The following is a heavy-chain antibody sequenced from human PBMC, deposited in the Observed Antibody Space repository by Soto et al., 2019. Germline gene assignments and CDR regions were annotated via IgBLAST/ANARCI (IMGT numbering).Heavy chain of an antibody. CDR1: GGSFSGYY. Sequence: SETLSLTCAVYGGSFSGYYWSWIHQPPGKGLEWIGEINHSGSTNYNPSLKSRVTISVDTSKNQFSLKLSSVTAADTAVYYCARVGFNWNDDYYGMDVWGQGTTVT. CDR2: INHSGST. J-gene: IGHJ6*02. D-gene: IGHD1-20*01. V-gene: IGHV4-34*01. CDR3: ARVGFNWNDDYYGMDV.